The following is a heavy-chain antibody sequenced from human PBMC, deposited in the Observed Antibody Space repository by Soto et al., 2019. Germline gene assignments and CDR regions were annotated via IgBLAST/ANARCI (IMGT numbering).Heavy chain of an antibody. D-gene: IGHD6-19*01. Sequence: QVQLVQSGAEVKKPGASVKVSCKASGYTFTSYDINWVRQATGQGLEWMGWMNPNSGNTGYAQKCRGGGTRTGNTSKSTAYMELSSLGSEDTAVYYCARGMSSGWYPDGFDYWGQGTLVTVSS. J-gene: IGHJ4*02. CDR2: MNPNSGNT. CDR3: ARGMSSGWYPDGFDY. V-gene: IGHV1-8*01. CDR1: GYTFTSYD.